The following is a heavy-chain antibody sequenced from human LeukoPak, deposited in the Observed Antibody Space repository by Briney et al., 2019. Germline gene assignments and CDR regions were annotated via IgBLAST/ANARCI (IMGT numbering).Heavy chain of an antibody. V-gene: IGHV4-59*01. CDR3: ARTRYSSGWSPTYGMDV. CDR2: IYYSGST. Sequence: PSEPLSLTCTVSGGSISSYYWSWIRQPPGKGLEWIGYIYYSGSTNYNPSLKSRVTISVDTSKNQFSLKLSSVTAADTAVYYCARTRYSSGWSPTYGMDVWGQGTTVTVSS. CDR1: GGSISSYY. J-gene: IGHJ6*02. D-gene: IGHD6-19*01.